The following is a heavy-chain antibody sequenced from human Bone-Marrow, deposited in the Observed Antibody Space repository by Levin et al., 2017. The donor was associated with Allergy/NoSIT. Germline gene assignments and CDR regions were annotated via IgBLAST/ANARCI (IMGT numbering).Heavy chain of an antibody. Sequence: GESLKISCKASAYMFSAFYIHWVRQAPGRGLEWIGWFNPNNGEAKYADRFQGRLILAKDTSTNTASLQLNNLQSDDTAVYYCARGGSGTYPNYFHYGLDVWGQGTTVAV. D-gene: IGHD3-10*01. CDR2: FNPNNGEA. CDR1: AYMFSAFY. J-gene: IGHJ6*02. V-gene: IGHV1-2*02. CDR3: ARGGSGTYPNYFHYGLDV.